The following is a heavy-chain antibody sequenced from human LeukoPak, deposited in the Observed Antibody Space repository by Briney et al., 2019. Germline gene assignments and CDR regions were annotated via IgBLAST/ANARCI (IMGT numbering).Heavy chain of an antibody. Sequence: PGGSLRLSCAASGFTFSNYAMNWVRQAPGKGLEWVSTISGSGDSTYYGDSVKGRFTISRDNAKNSLYLQMNSLRAEDTAVYYCARESVNYGSGSLNTFDYWGQGTLVTVSS. J-gene: IGHJ4*02. CDR2: ISGSGDST. CDR1: GFTFSNYA. D-gene: IGHD3-10*01. V-gene: IGHV3-23*01. CDR3: ARESVNYGSGSLNTFDY.